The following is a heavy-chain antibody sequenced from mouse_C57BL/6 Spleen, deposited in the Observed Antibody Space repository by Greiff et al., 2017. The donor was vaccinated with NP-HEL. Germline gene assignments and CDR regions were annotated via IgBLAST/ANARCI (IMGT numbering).Heavy chain of an antibody. CDR2: IYPGDGDT. CDR1: GYAFSSSW. D-gene: IGHD2-4*01. J-gene: IGHJ3*01. CDR3: ARRDYDYPFAY. V-gene: IGHV1-82*01. Sequence: VQLQQSGPELVKPGASVKISCKASGYAFSSSWMNWVKQRPGKGLEWIGRIYPGDGDTNYNGKFKGKATLTADKSSSTAYMQLSSLTSEDSAVYFCARRDYDYPFAYWGQGTLVTVSA.